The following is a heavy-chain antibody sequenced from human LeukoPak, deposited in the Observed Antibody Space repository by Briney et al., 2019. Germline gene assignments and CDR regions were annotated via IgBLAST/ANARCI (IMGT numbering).Heavy chain of an antibody. V-gene: IGHV3-21*01. J-gene: IGHJ4*02. CDR2: ISSSSSYI. CDR1: GFTFSSYS. CDR3: ARGARDSSGCSSD. D-gene: IGHD6-19*01. Sequence: PGGSLRLSCAASGFTFSSYSMNRVRQAPGKGLEWVSSISSSSSYIYYADSVKGRFTISRDNAKNSLYLQMNSLRAEDTAVYYCARGARDSSGCSSDWGQGTLVTVSS.